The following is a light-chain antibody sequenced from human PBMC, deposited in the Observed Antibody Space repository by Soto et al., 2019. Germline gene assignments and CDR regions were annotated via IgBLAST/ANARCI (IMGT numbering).Light chain of an antibody. CDR3: QSYDSSMSGSL. CDR2: ANS. J-gene: IGLJ2*01. CDR1: SSNIGAGYD. V-gene: IGLV1-40*01. Sequence: QSVLTQPPSVSGAPGQRVTISCTGSSSNIGAGYDVHWYQQLPGTAPKLLIYANSNRPSGVPDRFSGSKSGTSASLAITGLQAEDEADYYYQSYDSSMSGSLFGGGTKLTVL.